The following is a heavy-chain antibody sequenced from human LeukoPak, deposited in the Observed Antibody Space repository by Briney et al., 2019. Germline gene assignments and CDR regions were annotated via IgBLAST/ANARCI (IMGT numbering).Heavy chain of an antibody. J-gene: IGHJ4*02. CDR2: IYTSGST. Sequence: XGSIXXYYWSWIRQPAGKGLEWIGRIYTSGSTNYNPSLKSRVTMSVDTSKNQFSLKLSSVTAADTAVYYCARDIAVAGEYYFDYWGQGTLVTVSS. CDR1: XGSIXXYY. CDR3: ARDIAVAGEYYFDY. D-gene: IGHD6-19*01. V-gene: IGHV4-4*07.